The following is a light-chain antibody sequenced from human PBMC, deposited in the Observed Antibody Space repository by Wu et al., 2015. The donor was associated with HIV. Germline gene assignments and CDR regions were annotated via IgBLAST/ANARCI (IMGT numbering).Light chain of an antibody. Sequence: EVVMTQSPATLSVSPGEGATLSCRASQSVSNKIAWYQQKPGQPPRLLIYGASTRATGVPGRFIGTGSGTDFTLTISSLQSGDFAIYYCQQYNNWLWTFGQGTKVEIQ. J-gene: IGKJ1*01. V-gene: IGKV3-15*01. CDR1: QSVSNK. CDR2: GAS. CDR3: QQYNNWLWT.